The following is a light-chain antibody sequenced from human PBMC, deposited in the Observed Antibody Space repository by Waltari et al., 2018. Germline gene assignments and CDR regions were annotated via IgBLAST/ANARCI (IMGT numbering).Light chain of an antibody. Sequence: EVVMTQSPATLSASPGEGATVSCRASESVRTNVAWYQQTPGQAPRLIIYDASTRATGIPDRFSGSGSGTEFILSISSLQSEDFAIYYCQQYNKWPPWTFGQGTKVEIK. J-gene: IGKJ1*01. CDR1: ESVRTN. CDR2: DAS. V-gene: IGKV3D-15*01. CDR3: QQYNKWPPWT.